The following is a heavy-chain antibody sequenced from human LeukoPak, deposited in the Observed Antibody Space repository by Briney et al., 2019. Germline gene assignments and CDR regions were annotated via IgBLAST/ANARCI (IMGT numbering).Heavy chain of an antibody. CDR3: ARMTTGHDF. CDR2: VNHSGYT. D-gene: IGHD4-17*01. CDR1: GTSFSSYY. J-gene: IGHJ4*02. V-gene: IGHV4-34*01. Sequence: SETLTLTRAVSGTSFSSYYWSWIRQPPGKGLEWIGEVNHSGYTNDNPSLKSRVTISVDTSKNQFSLRLRSVTAADTAVYFCARMTTGHDFWGQGNLVPVSS.